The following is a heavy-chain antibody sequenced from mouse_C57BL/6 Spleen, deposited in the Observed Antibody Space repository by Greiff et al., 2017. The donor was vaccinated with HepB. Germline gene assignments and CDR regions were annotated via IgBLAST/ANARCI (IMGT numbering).Heavy chain of an antibody. J-gene: IGHJ3*01. CDR3: SADYVGY. CDR1: GFNITDYY. D-gene: IGHD1-1*02. Sequence: VQLQQSGAELVRPGASVKLSCTASGFNITDYYMHWVKQRPEQGLEWIGRIDPEDGDTEYAPKFQGKATMTADTSSNTAYLQLSSLTSEDTSVYYCSADYVGYWGQGALVAVAA. CDR2: IDPEDGDT. V-gene: IGHV14-1*01.